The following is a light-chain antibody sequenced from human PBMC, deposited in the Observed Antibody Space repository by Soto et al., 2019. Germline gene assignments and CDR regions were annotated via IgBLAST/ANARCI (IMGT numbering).Light chain of an antibody. Sequence: AIQMTQSPSSLSASVGDRVTLTCQASHDIRDHLNWYQQKPGTAPKLLIYHASTLESGVPSRFSGSGSGTEFTLTISSLQPDDFATYYCQQYNSYSFGQGTKV. J-gene: IGKJ1*01. V-gene: IGKV1-13*02. CDR1: HDIRDH. CDR3: QQYNSYS. CDR2: HAS.